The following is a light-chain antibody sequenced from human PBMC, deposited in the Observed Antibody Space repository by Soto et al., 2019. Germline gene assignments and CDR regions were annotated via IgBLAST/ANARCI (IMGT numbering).Light chain of an antibody. CDR1: SSNIGSNS. V-gene: IGLV1-44*01. J-gene: IGLJ1*01. Sequence: QSALAQPPSASGTPGQRVTISCSGTSSNIGSNSVNWYQQLPAAAPKLLIYSNNQRPSGVPDRFSGSKSGTSASLAISGLQSEDEADYYCAAWDDSLNGREVFGTGTKLTVL. CDR2: SNN. CDR3: AAWDDSLNGREV.